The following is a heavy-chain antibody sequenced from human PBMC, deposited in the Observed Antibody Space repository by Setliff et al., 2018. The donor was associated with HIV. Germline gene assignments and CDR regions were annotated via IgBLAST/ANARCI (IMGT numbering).Heavy chain of an antibody. J-gene: IGHJ4*02. CDR1: GGSISNSSSY. CDR2: IYTSGST. CDR3: ARSPARFGAIDY. D-gene: IGHD3-3*01. Sequence: SETLSLTCTVSGGSISNSSSYWSWIRQPAGKGLEWIGHIYTSGSTNYNPSLKSRVTISVDTSKNQFSLKLSSVTAADTAMYYCARSPARFGAIDYWGQGTLVTVSS. V-gene: IGHV4-61*09.